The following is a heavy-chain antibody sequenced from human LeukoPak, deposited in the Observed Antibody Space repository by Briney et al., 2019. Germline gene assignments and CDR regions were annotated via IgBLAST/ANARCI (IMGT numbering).Heavy chain of an antibody. J-gene: IGHJ4*02. Sequence: PGGSLRLSCTPSGFPFSSYWMLWVRQAPGKGLVWVSRISGDGNVTTYADSVKGRFTISRDNTKNILYLQMDNLRAEDTATYYCARSQFDYWGQGTLVPVSS. CDR2: ISGDGNVT. CDR1: GFPFSSYW. V-gene: IGHV3-74*03. CDR3: ARSQFDY.